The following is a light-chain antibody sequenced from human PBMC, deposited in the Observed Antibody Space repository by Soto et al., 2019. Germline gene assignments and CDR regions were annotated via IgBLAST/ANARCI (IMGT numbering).Light chain of an antibody. CDR2: GAS. J-gene: IGKJ1*01. CDR3: HQYGSSPWT. V-gene: IGKV3-20*01. CDR1: QTVSSAR. Sequence: EIVLTQSPGTLSLSPGERATLSCRASQTVSSARLAWFQQKPGQAPRLLIYGASSRAPGIPDRFSGSGSETDFTLTITRLESEDFAVYSCHQYGSSPWTFGQATKVEIK.